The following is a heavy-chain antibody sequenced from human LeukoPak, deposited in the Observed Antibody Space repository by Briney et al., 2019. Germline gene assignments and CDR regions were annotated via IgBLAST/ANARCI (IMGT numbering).Heavy chain of an antibody. D-gene: IGHD4-17*01. CDR3: AKGDGDYPY. Sequence: GGSLRLSCAASGFTFSSYGMHWVRQAPGKGLEWVAVISYDGSNKYYADSVKGRFTISRDNSKNTLYLQMNSLRAEDTAVYYCAKGDGDYPYWGQGTLVTVSS. CDR1: GFTFSSYG. V-gene: IGHV3-30*18. CDR2: ISYDGSNK. J-gene: IGHJ4*02.